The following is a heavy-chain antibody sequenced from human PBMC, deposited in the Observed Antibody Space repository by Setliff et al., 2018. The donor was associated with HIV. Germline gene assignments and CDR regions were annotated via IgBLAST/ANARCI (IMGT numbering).Heavy chain of an antibody. J-gene: IGHJ5*02. CDR3: ARDPIAVAGTYPADNWFDP. Sequence: SVKVXXXASGGTFXSYAISWVRQAPGQGLEWMGGIIPIFGTANYAQKFQGRVTITADESPSTAYMELSSLRSEDTAVYYCARDPIAVAGTYPADNWFDPWGQGTLVTVSS. CDR1: GGTFXSYA. CDR2: IIPIFGTA. V-gene: IGHV1-69*13. D-gene: IGHD6-19*01.